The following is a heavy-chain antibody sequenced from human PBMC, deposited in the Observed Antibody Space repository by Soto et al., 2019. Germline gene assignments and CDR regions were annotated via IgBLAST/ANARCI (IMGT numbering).Heavy chain of an antibody. J-gene: IGHJ6*03. D-gene: IGHD3-16*02. CDR1: GYTFTSYY. V-gene: IGHV1-46*03. Sequence: ASVKVSCKASGYTFTSYYMHWVRQAPGQGLEWMGIINPSGGSTSYAQKFQGRVTMTRDTSTSTVYMELSSLRSEDTAVYYCASSKITFGGVIVYYYYYMDAWGKGTTVTVSS. CDR2: INPSGGST. CDR3: ASSKITFGGVIVYYYYYMDA.